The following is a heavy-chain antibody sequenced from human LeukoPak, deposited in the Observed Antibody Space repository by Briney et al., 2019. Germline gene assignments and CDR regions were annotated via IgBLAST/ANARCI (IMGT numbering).Heavy chain of an antibody. J-gene: IGHJ4*02. CDR3: ARDLNYYDSSGLFDY. D-gene: IGHD3-22*01. CDR2: IWYDGSNK. V-gene: IGHV3-33*01. CDR1: GFTFSSYG. Sequence: PGGSLRLSCAASGFTFSSYGMHWVRPAPGKGLGWVAVIWYDGSNKYYADSVKGRFTISRDNSKNTLYLQMNSLRAEDTAVYYCARDLNYYDSSGLFDYWGQGTLVTVSS.